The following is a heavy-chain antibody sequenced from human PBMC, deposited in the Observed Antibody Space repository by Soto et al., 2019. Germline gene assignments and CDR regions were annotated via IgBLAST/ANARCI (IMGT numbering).Heavy chain of an antibody. Sequence: MRLSCAASGFTFSSYAMHWVRQAPGKGLEWVAVISYDGSNKYYADSVKGRFTISRDNSKNTLYLQMNSLRAEDTAVYDCASGAGGLDALPQFDYWGHGTLDTVSS. CDR1: GFTFSSYA. J-gene: IGHJ4*01. D-gene: IGHD1-1*01. CDR3: ASGAGGLDALPQFDY. CDR2: ISYDGSNK. V-gene: IGHV3-30-3*01.